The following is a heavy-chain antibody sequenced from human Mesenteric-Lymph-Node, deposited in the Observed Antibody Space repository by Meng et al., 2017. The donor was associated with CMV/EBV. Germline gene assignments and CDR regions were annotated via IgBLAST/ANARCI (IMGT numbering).Heavy chain of an antibody. CDR1: SFSGYY. V-gene: IGHV4-34*01. CDR2: INHSGST. CDR3: ARGDYCSSTSCYPYNRFDP. D-gene: IGHD2-2*01. Sequence: SFSGYYWSWIRQPPGKGLEWIGEINHSGSTNYNPSLKSRVTISVDTSKNQFSLKLSSVTAADTAVYYCARGDYCSSTSCYPYNRFDPWGQGTLVTVSS. J-gene: IGHJ5*02.